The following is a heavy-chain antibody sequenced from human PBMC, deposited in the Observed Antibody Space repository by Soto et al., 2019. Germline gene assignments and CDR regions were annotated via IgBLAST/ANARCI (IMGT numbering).Heavy chain of an antibody. J-gene: IGHJ5*02. V-gene: IGHV4-31*03. CDR1: GGSISSGGYY. CDR2: IYYSGST. Sequence: QVQLQESGPGLVKPSQTLSLTCTVSGGSISSGGYYWSWIRQHPGKGLEWIGYIYYSGSTYYNPSLRGRVTISVDTSKNQFSLKLSSVTAADTAVYYCATGPVAASVTWFDPWGQGTLVTVSS. CDR3: ATGPVAASVTWFDP. D-gene: IGHD2-15*01.